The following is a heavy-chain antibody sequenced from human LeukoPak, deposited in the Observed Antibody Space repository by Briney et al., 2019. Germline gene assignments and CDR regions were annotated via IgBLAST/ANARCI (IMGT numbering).Heavy chain of an antibody. D-gene: IGHD1-26*01. CDR3: ARYSRRVGAASDY. Sequence: SETLSLTCAVYGGSFSSYYWSWIRQPPEKGLEWIGEINHSEGTNYNPSLKSRVTMSLDTSKNQFSLKLSSVTAADTAVYYCARYSRRVGAASDYWGQGTLVTVSS. J-gene: IGHJ4*02. V-gene: IGHV4-34*01. CDR2: INHSEGT. CDR1: GGSFSSYY.